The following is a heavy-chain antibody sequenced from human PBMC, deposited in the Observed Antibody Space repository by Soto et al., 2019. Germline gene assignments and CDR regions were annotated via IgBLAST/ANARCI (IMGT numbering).Heavy chain of an antibody. CDR2: IYYSGST. CDR3: ARLRIVVVLAFDI. D-gene: IGHD2-2*01. J-gene: IGHJ3*02. V-gene: IGHV4-39*01. CDR1: VGSISSSSYY. Sequence: QLQLQESGPGLVKPSETLSLTCTVSVGSISSSSYYWGWIRQPPGKGLEWIGSIYYSGSTYYNPSLKSRVTISVDTSKNQFSLKLSSVTAADTAVYYCARLRIVVVLAFDIWGQGTMVTVSS.